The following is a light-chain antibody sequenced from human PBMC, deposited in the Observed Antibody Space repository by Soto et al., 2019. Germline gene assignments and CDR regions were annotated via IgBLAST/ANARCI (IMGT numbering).Light chain of an antibody. CDR1: SSDIGAYNF. CDR2: DVT. J-gene: IGLJ1*01. Sequence: QSVLTQPASVSGSPGQSITISCTGTSSDIGAYNFVSWYQHHPGEVPKLLIYDVTNRPSGVSNRFSASKPGNTASLIISGLQAEDEVKFYCISKKTSRGLVFGTGTKVTVL. CDR3: ISKKTSRGLV. V-gene: IGLV2-14*03.